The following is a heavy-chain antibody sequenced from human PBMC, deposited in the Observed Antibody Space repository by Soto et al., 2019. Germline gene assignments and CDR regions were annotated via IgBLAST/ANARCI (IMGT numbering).Heavy chain of an antibody. V-gene: IGHV1-69*01. Sequence: QVQLVQSGAEVKKPGSSVKVSCKASGGTFSSYAISWVRQAPGQGLEWMGGIIPIFGTANYAQKFQGSVTITADESTSTAYMELSSLRSDDTAVYYCARDRRGWYVNWFDPWGQGTLVTVSS. J-gene: IGHJ5*02. CDR1: GGTFSSYA. CDR3: ARDRRGWYVNWFDP. D-gene: IGHD6-19*01. CDR2: IIPIFGTA.